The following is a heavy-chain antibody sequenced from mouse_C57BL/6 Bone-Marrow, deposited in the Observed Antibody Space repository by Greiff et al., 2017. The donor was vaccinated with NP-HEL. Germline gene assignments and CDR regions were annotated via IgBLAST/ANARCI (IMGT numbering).Heavy chain of an antibody. CDR2: ITPYNGNT. CDR1: GYTFTDYA. V-gene: IGHV1-67*01. CDR3: ARERDWYFDV. Sequence: VQLQESGPEVVRPGVSVKISCKGSGYTFTDYAMHWVKQSHAKSLEWIGVITPYNGNTNYNQKFKGKATMTVDKSSNTTYMELARLTSEDSAIYYCARERDWYFDVGGAGTTVTVSA. J-gene: IGHJ1*01.